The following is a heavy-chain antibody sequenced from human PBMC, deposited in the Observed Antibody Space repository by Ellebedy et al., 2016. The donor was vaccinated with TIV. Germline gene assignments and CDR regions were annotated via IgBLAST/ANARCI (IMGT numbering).Heavy chain of an antibody. D-gene: IGHD3-10*01. J-gene: IGHJ6*02. CDR3: ARGLWFGELDV. CDR1: GYSLTSNG. Sequence: AASVKVSCKASGYSLTSNGISWVRQAPGQGLEWMGGIGAYNGNTNYAQKFQGRVTMTTDTSTSTVYMDLRSLRSDDTAVYYCARGLWFGELDVWGQGTTVTVSS. CDR2: IGAYNGNT. V-gene: IGHV1-18*01.